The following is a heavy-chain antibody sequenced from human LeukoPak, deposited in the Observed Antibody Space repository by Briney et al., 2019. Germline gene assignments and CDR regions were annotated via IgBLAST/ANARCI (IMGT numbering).Heavy chain of an antibody. V-gene: IGHV3-30*02. J-gene: IGHJ4*02. D-gene: IGHD2-15*01. Sequence: GGSLRLSCAASGFTFSSYGMHWVRQAPGKGLEWVAFIRYDGSNKYYADSVKGRFTISRDNSKNTLYLQMNSLRAEDTAVYYCAKEGPTLGYCSRSPRGCGYFDYWGQGTLVTVSS. CDR2: IRYDGSNK. CDR1: GFTFSSYG. CDR3: AKEGPTLGYCSRSPRGCGYFDY.